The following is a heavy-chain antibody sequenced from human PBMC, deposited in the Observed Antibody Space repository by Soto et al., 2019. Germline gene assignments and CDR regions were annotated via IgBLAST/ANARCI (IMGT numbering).Heavy chain of an antibody. J-gene: IGHJ6*02. CDR1: GGTFSSYA. D-gene: IGHD1-1*01. Sequence: QVQLVQSGAEVRKPGSSVKVSCKASGGTFSSYAISWVRQVPGQGLEWMGEIISMFGAAMYAQKFQGRVTITADESASTSYMELRSLRSEDTATYYCARGGKERFRGSGMDVWGQGTTVTVS. CDR3: ARGGKERFRGSGMDV. V-gene: IGHV1-69*01. CDR2: IISMFGAA.